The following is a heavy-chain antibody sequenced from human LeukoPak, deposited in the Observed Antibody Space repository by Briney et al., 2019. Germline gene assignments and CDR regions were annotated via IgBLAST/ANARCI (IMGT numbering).Heavy chain of an antibody. D-gene: IGHD3-22*01. V-gene: IGHV3-21*01. CDR1: GFTFSSYS. CDR2: ISTRSNYI. Sequence: PGGSLRLSCAASGFTFSSYSMNWVRQAPGKGLEWVSSISTRSNYIYYADSVKGRFTISRDNAKNSLYLQMNSLRAEDTAVYYCARGPNRYDTSGYYALDYWGQGTLVTVSS. CDR3: ARGPNRYDTSGYYALDY. J-gene: IGHJ4*02.